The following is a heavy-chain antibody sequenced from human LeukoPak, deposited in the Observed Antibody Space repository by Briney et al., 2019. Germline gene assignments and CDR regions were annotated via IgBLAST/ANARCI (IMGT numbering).Heavy chain of an antibody. V-gene: IGHV6-1*01. CDR3: AREVAGTYAFDI. CDR2: TYYRSKWYN. Sequence: SQTLSLTCAISGDSVSSNSAAWTWIRRSPSRGLEWLGRTYYRSKWYNDYAVSVKSRVTINPDTSKNQFSLQLSSVTPEDTAVYYCAREVAGTYAFDIWGQGTMVTVSS. CDR1: GDSVSSNSAA. J-gene: IGHJ3*02. D-gene: IGHD1-14*01.